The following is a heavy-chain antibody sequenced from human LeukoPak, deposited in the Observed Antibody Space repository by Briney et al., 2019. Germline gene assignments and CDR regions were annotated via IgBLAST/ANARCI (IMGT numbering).Heavy chain of an antibody. D-gene: IGHD3-10*01. Sequence: GGSLRLSCAASGFTFSSYSMNWVRQAPGKGLEWVANIKQDGSEKYYVDSVKGRFTISRDNAKNSLYLQMNSLRAEDTAVYYCARLEAGQYFDYWGQGTLVTVSS. V-gene: IGHV3-7*01. CDR3: ARLEAGQYFDY. CDR2: IKQDGSEK. J-gene: IGHJ4*02. CDR1: GFTFSSYS.